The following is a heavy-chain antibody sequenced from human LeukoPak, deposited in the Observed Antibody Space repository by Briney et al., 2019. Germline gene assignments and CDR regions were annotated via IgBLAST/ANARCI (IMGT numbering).Heavy chain of an antibody. Sequence: PSETLSLTCTVSGGSISTYYWSWIRQPPGKGLEWIGYVYHNIYYSGSPTYNPSLKSRVTMSVHTSKNHFSLKFTSVTAADTAVYYCASEAAHQSDSSGYSGPFDSWGQGTLVTVSS. CDR2: VYHNIYYSGSP. D-gene: IGHD3-22*01. J-gene: IGHJ4*02. CDR1: GGSISTYY. V-gene: IGHV4-59*01. CDR3: ASEAAHQSDSSGYSGPFDS.